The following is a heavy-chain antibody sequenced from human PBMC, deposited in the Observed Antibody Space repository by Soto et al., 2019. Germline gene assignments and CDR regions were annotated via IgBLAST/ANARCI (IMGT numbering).Heavy chain of an antibody. J-gene: IGHJ5*02. CDR3: ARDQGLGYCSGGSCYSINWFDP. D-gene: IGHD2-15*01. Sequence: ASVKVSCKASSYTFTSYGISWVRQAPGQGLEWMGWISAYNGNTNYAQKLQGRVTMTTDTSTSTAYMELRSLRSDDTAVYYCARDQGLGYCSGGSCYSINWFDPWGQGTLVTVSS. V-gene: IGHV1-18*01. CDR1: SYTFTSYG. CDR2: ISAYNGNT.